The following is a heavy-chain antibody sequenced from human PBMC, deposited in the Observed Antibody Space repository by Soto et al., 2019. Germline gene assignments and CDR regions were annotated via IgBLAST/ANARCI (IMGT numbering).Heavy chain of an antibody. D-gene: IGHD6-19*01. J-gene: IGHJ5*02. CDR1: GYTFTSYY. CDR3: ARITKAVAGTGRWFDP. V-gene: IGHV1-46*01. CDR2: INPSGGST. Sequence: VKVSCKASGYTFTSYYMHWVRQAPGQGLEWMGIINPSGGSTSYAQKFQGRVTMTRDTSTSTVYMELSSLRSEDTAVYYCARITKAVAGTGRWFDPWGQGTRVTVSS.